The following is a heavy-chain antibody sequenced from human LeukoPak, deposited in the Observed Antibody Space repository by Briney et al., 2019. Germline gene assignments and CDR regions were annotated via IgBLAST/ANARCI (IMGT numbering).Heavy chain of an antibody. V-gene: IGHV3-23*01. J-gene: IGHJ4*02. CDR3: ANAYSSSWYTF. D-gene: IGHD6-13*01. Sequence: GGSLRLSCAASGFTFSSYWMHWVRQAPGKGLEWVSAIDGSGVSTYYADSVKGRFTISRDNSKDTLYLQMYSLRAEDTALYYCANAYSSSWYTFWGQGTLVSVSS. CDR2: IDGSGVST. CDR1: GFTFSSYW.